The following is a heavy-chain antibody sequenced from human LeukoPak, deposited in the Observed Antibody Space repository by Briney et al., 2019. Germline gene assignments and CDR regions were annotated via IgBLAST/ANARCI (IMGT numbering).Heavy chain of an antibody. CDR3: ARPGQLGTFYYGMDV. CDR1: GGSFSGYY. J-gene: IGHJ6*02. CDR2: INHSGST. V-gene: IGHV4-34*01. D-gene: IGHD3-16*01. Sequence: SETLSLTCAVYGGSFSGYYWSWIRQPPGKGLEWIGEINHSGSTNYNPSLKSRVTISVDTSKNQFSLKLSSVTAADTAVYFCARPGQLGTFYYGMDVWGQGTTVTVS.